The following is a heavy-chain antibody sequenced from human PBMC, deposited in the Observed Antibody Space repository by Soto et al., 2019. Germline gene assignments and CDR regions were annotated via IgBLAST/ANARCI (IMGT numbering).Heavy chain of an antibody. CDR1: GYSFASQW. Sequence: GESLKISCKVSGYSFASQWISWVRQVPGKGQEWMGIIDPSESDTTYNPSFQGHVTISADKSITTAYLQWSSLKASDTAMYYCARRIATRFGAFDIWGQGTMVTVSS. V-gene: IGHV5-51*01. CDR3: ARRIATRFGAFDI. J-gene: IGHJ3*02. D-gene: IGHD2-15*01. CDR2: IDPSESDT.